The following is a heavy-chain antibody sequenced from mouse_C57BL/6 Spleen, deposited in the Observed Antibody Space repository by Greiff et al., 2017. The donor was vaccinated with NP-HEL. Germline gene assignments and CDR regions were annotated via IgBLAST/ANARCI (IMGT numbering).Heavy chain of an antibody. D-gene: IGHD1-1*02. CDR3: ARVGKNAMDY. V-gene: IGHV1-59*01. CDR2: IDPSDSYT. CDR1: GYTFTSYW. J-gene: IGHJ4*01. Sequence: VQLQQPGAELVRPGTSVKLSCKASGYTFTSYWMHWVKQRPGQGLEWIGVIDPSDSYTNYNQKVKGKATLTVDTSSSTAYMQLSSLTSEDSAVYYCARVGKNAMDYWGQGTSVTVSS.